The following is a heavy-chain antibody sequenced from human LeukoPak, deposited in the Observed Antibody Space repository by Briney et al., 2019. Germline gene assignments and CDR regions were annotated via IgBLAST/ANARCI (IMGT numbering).Heavy chain of an antibody. V-gene: IGHV3-21*01. CDR2: ISSSSSYI. D-gene: IGHD2-15*01. Sequence: PGGSLRLSCAASEFTFSTYWMSWVRQAPGKGLEWVSSISSSSSYIYYADSVKGRFTISRDNAKNSLYLQMNSLRAEDTAVYYCARDLPVAYCSGGSCYFSSGAFDIWGQGTMVTVSS. CDR3: ARDLPVAYCSGGSCYFSSGAFDI. CDR1: EFTFSTYW. J-gene: IGHJ3*02.